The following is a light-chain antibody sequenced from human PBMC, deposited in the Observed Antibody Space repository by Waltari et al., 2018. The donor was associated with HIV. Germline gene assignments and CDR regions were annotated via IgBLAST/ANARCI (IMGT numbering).Light chain of an antibody. CDR3: CSYAGSYTYV. Sequence: QSALTQPRSVPGSPGQSVTISCTGTSSDVGAYNYVSWYQQHPGKAPKLMIYDVNKRPSGVPDRFSGSKSGNTASLTISGLQAEDEADYYCCSYAGSYTYVFGTGTKVTVL. V-gene: IGLV2-11*01. CDR1: SSDVGAYNY. CDR2: DVN. J-gene: IGLJ1*01.